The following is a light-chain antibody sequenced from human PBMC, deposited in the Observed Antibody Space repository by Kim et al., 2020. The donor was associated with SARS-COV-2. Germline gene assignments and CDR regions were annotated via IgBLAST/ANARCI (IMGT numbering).Light chain of an antibody. CDR1: HSIRSSY. Sequence: EIVLTQSPGTLSLSPGERATLSCRASHSIRSSYLAWHQQKPGQAPRLLIYGASRRATGIPDRFSGSGSGTGFTLTINRLEPEDFAVYYCQQSGEGFGQGTKVDIK. CDR3: QQSGEG. CDR2: GAS. V-gene: IGKV3-20*01. J-gene: IGKJ1*01.